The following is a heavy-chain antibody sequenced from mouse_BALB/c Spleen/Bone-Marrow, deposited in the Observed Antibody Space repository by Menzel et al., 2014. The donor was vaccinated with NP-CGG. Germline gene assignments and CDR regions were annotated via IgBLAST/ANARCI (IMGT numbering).Heavy chain of an antibody. CDR2: IYPGGGYT. J-gene: IGHJ2*01. CDR1: GYSFTNYY. D-gene: IGHD2-5*01. Sequence: QVQLQQSGTELVRPGTSVIISCKASGYSFTNYYLGWVKQRPGHGLEWIGDIYPGGGYTDYSEGFKGKATLTADTSSSTAYMHLSSLTSEDSAVYFCARDNNYEDFFDYWGQGTTLTVSS. V-gene: IGHV1-63*02. CDR3: ARDNNYEDFFDY.